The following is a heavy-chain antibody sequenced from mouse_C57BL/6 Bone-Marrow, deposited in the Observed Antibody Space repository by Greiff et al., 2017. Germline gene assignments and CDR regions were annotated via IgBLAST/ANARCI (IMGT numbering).Heavy chain of an antibody. V-gene: IGHV6-3*01. D-gene: IGHD2-13*01. Sequence: EVKLMESGGGLVQPGGSMKLSCVASGFTFSNYWMNWVRQSPEKGLEWVAQIRLKSDNYETHYAESVKGRFTISRDDSKSSVYLQMNNLRAEDTGIYYCADDFFDYWGQGTTLTVSS. CDR3: ADDFFDY. J-gene: IGHJ2*01. CDR1: GFTFSNYW. CDR2: IRLKSDNYET.